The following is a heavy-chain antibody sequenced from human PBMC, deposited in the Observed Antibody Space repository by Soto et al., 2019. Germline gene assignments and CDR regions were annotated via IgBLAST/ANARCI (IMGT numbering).Heavy chain of an antibody. CDR2: ISYDGRDK. CDR3: ARGGQYYYDSSGYDY. D-gene: IGHD3-22*01. J-gene: IGHJ4*02. CDR1: GIIFSSYA. V-gene: IGHV3-30*04. Sequence: QVQLVESGGGVVQPGRSLRLSCADSGIIFSSYAMHWVRQAPGKGLEWVAVISYDGRDKYYADSVKGRFTISRDNSKNTLYLQMNSLRVEDTAVYYCARGGQYYYDSSGYDYWGQGTLVTVSS.